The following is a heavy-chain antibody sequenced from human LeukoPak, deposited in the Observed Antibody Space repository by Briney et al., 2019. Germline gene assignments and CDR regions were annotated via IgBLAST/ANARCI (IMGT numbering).Heavy chain of an antibody. CDR2: IYSGGST. D-gene: IGHD5-18*01. CDR3: ARAGYSYGYGVFDY. J-gene: IGHJ4*02. CDR1: LFTVCSNY. V-gene: IGHV3-53*01. Sequence: SAGSLRLSCAASLFTVCSNYMSWVRPAPGKGVRWVSVIYSGGSTYYADSVKGRFTISRDNSKNTQYLQMNSLRAEDTAVYYCARAGYSYGYGVFDYWGQGTLVTVSS.